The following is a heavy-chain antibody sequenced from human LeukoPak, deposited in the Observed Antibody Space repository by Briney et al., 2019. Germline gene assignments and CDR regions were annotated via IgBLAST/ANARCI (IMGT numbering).Heavy chain of an antibody. Sequence: GGSLRLSCAASGFTLSGFGMNWVRQAPGKGLEWVSYISSSTTIIYYADSVKGRFTISRDNSKSTLYLQMNSLRAEDTAVYYCARDRPTWIQLWSPYFDYWGQGTLVTVSS. CDR2: ISSSTTII. V-gene: IGHV3-48*01. J-gene: IGHJ4*02. D-gene: IGHD5-18*01. CDR1: GFTLSGFG. CDR3: ARDRPTWIQLWSPYFDY.